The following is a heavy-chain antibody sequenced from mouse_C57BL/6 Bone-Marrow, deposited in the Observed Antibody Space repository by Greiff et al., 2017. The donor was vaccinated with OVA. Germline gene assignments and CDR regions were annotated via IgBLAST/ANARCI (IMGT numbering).Heavy chain of an antibody. D-gene: IGHD1-1*01. CDR1: GYTFTSYG. Sequence: VQLKESGAELVRPGSSVKMSCKTSGYTFTSYGINWVKQRPGQGLEWIGYIYIGNGYTEYNEKFKGKATLTSDTSSSTAYMQLSSLTSEDSAIYFCARSYYGSSPQWYFDVWGTGTTVTVSS. CDR3: ARSYYGSSPQWYFDV. J-gene: IGHJ1*03. V-gene: IGHV1-58*01. CDR2: IYIGNGYT.